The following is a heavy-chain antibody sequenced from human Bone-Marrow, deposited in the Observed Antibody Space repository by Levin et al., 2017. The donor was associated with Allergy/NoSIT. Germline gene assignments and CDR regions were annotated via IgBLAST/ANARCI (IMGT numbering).Heavy chain of an antibody. D-gene: IGHD6-19*01. Sequence: GESLKISCTASGFPFHTSAMTWVRQAPGQGLGWVSSISGDADMTSYADSVKGRFTVSRDKSKNMLFLQMDNLRVEDTAVCYCAKGSSGWFQETDSWGQGTLVTVSS. CDR1: GFPFHTSA. J-gene: IGHJ4*02. CDR2: ISGDADMT. V-gene: IGHV3-23*01. CDR3: AKGSSGWFQETDS.